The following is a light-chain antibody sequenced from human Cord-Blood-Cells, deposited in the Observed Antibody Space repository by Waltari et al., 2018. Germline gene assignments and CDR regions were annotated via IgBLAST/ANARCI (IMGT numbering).Light chain of an antibody. CDR3: CSYAGSSTLV. Sequence: QSALTQPASVSGSPGQSITISCTGTSSDVGRYNLVAWYQQHPGNSPKPMVYGGSKRPSGVSNRFSGSKSGNTASLTISGLQAEDEADYYCCSYAGSSTLVFGGGTKLTVL. CDR1: SSDVGRYNL. V-gene: IGLV2-23*01. CDR2: GGS. J-gene: IGLJ3*02.